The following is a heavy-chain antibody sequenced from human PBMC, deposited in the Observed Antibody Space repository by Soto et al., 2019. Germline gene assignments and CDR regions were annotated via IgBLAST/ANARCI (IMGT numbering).Heavy chain of an antibody. CDR1: GFTFSSYS. Sequence: GGSLRLSCAASGFTFSSYSMNWVRQAPGKGLEWVSSISSSSSYIYYADSVKGRFTISRDNAKNSLYLQMNSLRAEDTAVYYCARDHTFTVTPNYYYYYMDVWGKGTTVTVSS. J-gene: IGHJ6*03. CDR2: ISSSSSYI. D-gene: IGHD4-17*01. V-gene: IGHV3-21*01. CDR3: ARDHTFTVTPNYYYYYMDV.